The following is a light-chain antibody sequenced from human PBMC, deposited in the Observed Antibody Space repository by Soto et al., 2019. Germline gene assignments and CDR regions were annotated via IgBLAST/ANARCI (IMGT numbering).Light chain of an antibody. CDR3: QQYGSSPST. CDR2: GAS. V-gene: IGKV3-20*01. CDR1: QSLLHSNGYNY. Sequence: DIVMTQSPLSLPVTPGEPASISCRSSQSLLHSNGYNYLAWYQQKPGLAPRLLLYGASSRATGIPDRFSGGGSGTDFTLTISRLEPEDFAVYYCQQYGSSPSTFGQGTKVDIK. J-gene: IGKJ1*01.